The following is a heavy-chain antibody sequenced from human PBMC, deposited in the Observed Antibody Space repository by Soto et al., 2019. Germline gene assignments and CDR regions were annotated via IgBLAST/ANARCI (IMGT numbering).Heavy chain of an antibody. J-gene: IGHJ6*02. CDR1: GYTFTSYY. Sequence: RASVKVSCKASGYTFTSYYMRWVRQAPGQGLEWMGIINPSGRSTSYAEKFQGRVTMTRDTSTSTVYMELSSLRSEDTAVYYCARDPPYSNYGGSYYYYYGMDVWGQGTTVTVSS. CDR2: INPSGRST. D-gene: IGHD4-4*01. V-gene: IGHV1-46*01. CDR3: ARDPPYSNYGGSYYYYYGMDV.